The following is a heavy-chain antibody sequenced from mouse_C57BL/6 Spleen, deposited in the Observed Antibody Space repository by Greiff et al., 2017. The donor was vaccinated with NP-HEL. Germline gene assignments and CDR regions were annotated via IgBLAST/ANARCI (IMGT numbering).Heavy chain of an antibody. CDR2: INPNNGGT. J-gene: IGHJ1*03. CDR1: GYTFTDYN. D-gene: IGHD2-4*01. CDR3: ARGIYYDYDSWYFDV. Sequence: EVQLQQSGPELVKPGASVKIPCKASGYTFTDYNMDWVKQSHGKSLEWIGDINPNNGGTIYNQKFKGKATLTVDKSSSTAYMELRSLTSEDTAVYYCARGIYYDYDSWYFDVWGTGTTVTVSS. V-gene: IGHV1-18*01.